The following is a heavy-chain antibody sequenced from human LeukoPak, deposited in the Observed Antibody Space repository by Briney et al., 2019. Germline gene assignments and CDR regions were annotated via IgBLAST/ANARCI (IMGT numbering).Heavy chain of an antibody. J-gene: IGHJ5*02. CDR3: ARDVLIVGSMGFDP. D-gene: IGHD1-26*01. Sequence: SETLSLTCNVSGASISNYYWNWIRQPAGKGLEWIGRIYTSGTTKYNPSLNSRVTMSVDKATNQVSLRLTSVTAADTAIYYCARDVLIVGSMGFDPWGQGTLVTVSS. CDR2: IYTSGTT. CDR1: GASISNYY. V-gene: IGHV4-4*07.